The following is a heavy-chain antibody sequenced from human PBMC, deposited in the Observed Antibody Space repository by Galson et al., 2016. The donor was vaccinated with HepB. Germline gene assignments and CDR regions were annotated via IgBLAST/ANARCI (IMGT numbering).Heavy chain of an antibody. D-gene: IGHD6-19*01. Sequence: SVKVSCKASGYTFTSYDINWVRQVTGQGLEWMGWMNPNSGNTGYAQKFQGRVTVTRNTSISTAYMELSSLRSEETAVYYCATAVAGTGYGMDVWGQGTTVTVSS. CDR2: MNPNSGNT. CDR1: GYTFTSYD. CDR3: ATAVAGTGYGMDV. V-gene: IGHV1-8*01. J-gene: IGHJ6*02.